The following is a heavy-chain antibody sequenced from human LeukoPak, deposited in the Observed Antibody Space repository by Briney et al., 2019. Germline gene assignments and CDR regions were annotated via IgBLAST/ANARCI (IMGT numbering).Heavy chain of an antibody. V-gene: IGHV1-2*06. CDR1: GYTFTGYY. CDR2: INPNSGGT. Sequence: GASVKVSRKASGYTFTGYYMHWVRQAPGQGLEWMGRINPNSGGTNYAQKFQGRVTMTRDTSISTAYMELSRLRSDDTAVYYCAREYYDILTGYLPWFDPWGQGTLVTVSS. J-gene: IGHJ5*02. D-gene: IGHD3-9*01. CDR3: AREYYDILTGYLPWFDP.